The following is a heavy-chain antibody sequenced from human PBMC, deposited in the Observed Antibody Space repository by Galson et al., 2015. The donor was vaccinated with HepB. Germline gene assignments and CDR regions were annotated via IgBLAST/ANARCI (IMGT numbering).Heavy chain of an antibody. CDR1: GGTFSSYA. D-gene: IGHD3-22*01. Sequence: SVKVSCKASGGTFSSYAISWVRQAPGQGLEWMGGIIPIFGTANYAQKFQGRVTITADESTSTAYMELSSLRSEDTAAYYCARDADYYDSSGYYYLHAFDIWGQGTMVTVSS. J-gene: IGHJ3*02. CDR2: IIPIFGTA. CDR3: ARDADYYDSSGYYYLHAFDI. V-gene: IGHV1-69*13.